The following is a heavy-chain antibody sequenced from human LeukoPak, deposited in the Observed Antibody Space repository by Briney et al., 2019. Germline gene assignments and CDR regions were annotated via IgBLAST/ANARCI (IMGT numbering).Heavy chain of an antibody. Sequence: GGSLRLSCAASGLTLSRYWMTWVRQAPGKGLEWVANINQDGNKKYYVDSVKGRFTISRDNAQNSLYLHMSSLRAEDTAVYYCARDPYSGGYGDDYYYYMDVWGKGTTVTISS. CDR3: ARDPYSGGYGDDYYYYMDV. J-gene: IGHJ6*03. CDR2: INQDGNKK. CDR1: GLTLSRYW. V-gene: IGHV3-7*01. D-gene: IGHD1-26*01.